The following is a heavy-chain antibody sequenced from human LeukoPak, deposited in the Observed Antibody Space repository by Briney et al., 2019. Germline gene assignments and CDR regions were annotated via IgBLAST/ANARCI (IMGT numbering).Heavy chain of an antibody. D-gene: IGHD3-10*01. Sequence: PGGSLRLSCAASGSTFSSYAMSWVRQAPGKGLEWVSAISGSGGSTYYADSVKGRFTISRDNPKNTLYLQMNSLRAEDTAVYYCAKAHLRFVYYFDYWGQGTLVTVSS. CDR2: ISGSGGST. J-gene: IGHJ4*02. CDR3: AKAHLRFVYYFDY. V-gene: IGHV3-23*01. CDR1: GSTFSSYA.